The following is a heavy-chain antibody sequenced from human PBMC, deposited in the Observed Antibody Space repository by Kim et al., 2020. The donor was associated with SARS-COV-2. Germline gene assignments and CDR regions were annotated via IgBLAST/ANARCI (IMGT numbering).Heavy chain of an antibody. V-gene: IGHV1-18*01. Sequence: ASVKVSCKASGYTFTSYGISWVRQAPGQGLEWMGWISAYNRNTNYAQKLQGRVTMTTDTSTSTAYMELRSLRSDDTAVYYCARDQHYYGSGSYPYGMDVWGQGTTVTVSS. CDR1: GYTFTSYG. CDR3: ARDQHYYGSGSYPYGMDV. CDR2: ISAYNRNT. J-gene: IGHJ6*02. D-gene: IGHD3-10*01.